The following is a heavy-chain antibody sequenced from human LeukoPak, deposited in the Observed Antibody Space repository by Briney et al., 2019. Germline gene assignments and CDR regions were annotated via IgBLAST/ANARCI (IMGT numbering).Heavy chain of an antibody. CDR3: ARDQTAVAGFDY. CDR2: ISSSGSTI. D-gene: IGHD6-19*01. J-gene: IGHJ4*02. Sequence: SGGSLRLSCAASGFTFSDYYMSWIRQAPGNGLEWVSYISSSGSTIYYADSVKGPFPISRNNAKNSLYLQMNSLRAEDTAVYYCARDQTAVAGFDYWGRRTRVTVSS. V-gene: IGHV3-11*04. CDR1: GFTFSDYY.